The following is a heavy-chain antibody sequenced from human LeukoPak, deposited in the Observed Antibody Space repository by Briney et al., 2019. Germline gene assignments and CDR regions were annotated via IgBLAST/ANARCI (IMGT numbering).Heavy chain of an antibody. Sequence: GSLKLSCAASGFNFSASAMHWVRQASGKGLEWVGRIKNNAVGGTADSAAPVRGRFTISRDDSKNTLYLQMNSLKTEDTAVYYCATVAFISVGGFDFWGQGTLVTVSS. V-gene: IGHV3-15*01. CDR3: ATVAFISVGGFDF. CDR1: GFNFSASA. J-gene: IGHJ4*02. D-gene: IGHD6-19*01. CDR2: IKNNAVGGTA.